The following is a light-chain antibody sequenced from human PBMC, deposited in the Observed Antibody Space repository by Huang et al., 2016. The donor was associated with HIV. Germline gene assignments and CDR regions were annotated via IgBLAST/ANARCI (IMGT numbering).Light chain of an antibody. CDR3: QHYYSVPQT. V-gene: IGKV4-1*01. J-gene: IGKJ1*01. CDR2: WAT. CDR1: QSLFYSLNNKNY. Sequence: DIVMTQSPDFLSVSPGERATMNCKSSQSLFYSLNNKNYLSWFQQRPGRPPKLIRYWATTRESGIPDLFSGSGSGTDFTLTIDNVQAEDVAIYYCQHYYSVPQTVGRGTKVEIK.